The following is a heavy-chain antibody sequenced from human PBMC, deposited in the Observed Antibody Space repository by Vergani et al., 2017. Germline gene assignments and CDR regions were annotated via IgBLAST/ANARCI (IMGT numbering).Heavy chain of an antibody. CDR1: GGSISSGDYY. CDR2: IYYSGST. V-gene: IGHV4-30-4*01. CDR3: ARDGGGYSSSSLFDY. J-gene: IGHJ4*02. Sequence: QVQLQESGPGLVKPSQTLSLTCTVSGGSISSGDYYWSWIRHPPGKGLEWLGYIYYSGSTYYNPSLKSRVTISVDTSKNQFSLKLSSVTAADTAVYYCARDGGGYSSSSLFDYWGQGTLVTVSS. D-gene: IGHD6-6*01.